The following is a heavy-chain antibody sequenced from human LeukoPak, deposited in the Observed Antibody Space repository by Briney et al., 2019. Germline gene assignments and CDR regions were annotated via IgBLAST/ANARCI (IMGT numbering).Heavy chain of an antibody. D-gene: IGHD2-21*01. J-gene: IGHJ3*02. V-gene: IGHV4-4*07. CDR3: ARTLVVVIAIDAFDI. CDR1: GGSISSYY. Sequence: PSETLSLTCTVSGGSISSYYWSWIRQPAGKGLEWIGRIYTSGSTNYNPSLKSRVTISVDTSKNQFSLKLSSVTAADTAVYYCARTLVVVIAIDAFDIWGQGTMVTVSS. CDR2: IYTSGST.